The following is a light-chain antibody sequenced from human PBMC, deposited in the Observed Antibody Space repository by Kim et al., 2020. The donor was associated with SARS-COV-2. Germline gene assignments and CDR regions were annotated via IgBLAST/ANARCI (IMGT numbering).Light chain of an antibody. CDR2: YAS. CDR1: QSIGSS. Sequence: SVTPKEKVTITCRASQSIGSSLHWYQQRPGQSPKLRIKYASQSFSGVPSRFSGSGSGTDFTLTISSLEAEDAATYYCHQSGGLPHTFGQGTKLEI. CDR3: HQSGGLPHT. J-gene: IGKJ2*01. V-gene: IGKV6-21*01.